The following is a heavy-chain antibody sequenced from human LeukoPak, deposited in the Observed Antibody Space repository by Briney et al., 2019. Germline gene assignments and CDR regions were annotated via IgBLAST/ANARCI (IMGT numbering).Heavy chain of an antibody. Sequence: GASVKVSCKGSGYSFTSYWIGWVRQMPGKGLEWMGIIYPGDSDTRYSPSFQGQVTISADKSISTAYLQWSSLKASDTAMYYCARPRATADDAFDIWGQGTMVTVSS. CDR2: IYPGDSDT. J-gene: IGHJ3*02. D-gene: IGHD5-12*01. CDR1: GYSFTSYW. CDR3: ARPRATADDAFDI. V-gene: IGHV5-51*01.